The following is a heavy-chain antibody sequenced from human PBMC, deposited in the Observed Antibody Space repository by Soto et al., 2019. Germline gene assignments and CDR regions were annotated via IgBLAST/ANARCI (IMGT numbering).Heavy chain of an antibody. D-gene: IGHD6-19*01. Sequence: SVKVSCKTSGGTFSSYVISWVRQAPGQGLEWMGGIIPMFGTANYTQKFQGRVSITADESTSSAYMELGGLTSEDTAVYYCGTSPQWLDPPLFYWGLGXLVTVSS. CDR2: IIPMFGTA. CDR1: GGTFSSYV. J-gene: IGHJ4*02. V-gene: IGHV1-69*13. CDR3: GTSPQWLDPPLFY.